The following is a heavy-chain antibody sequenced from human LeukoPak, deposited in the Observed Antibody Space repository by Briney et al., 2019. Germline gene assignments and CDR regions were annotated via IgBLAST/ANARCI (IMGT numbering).Heavy chain of an antibody. CDR3: ARDPRFDDFWSGYCDY. V-gene: IGHV3-21*01. Sequence: GGSLRLSCAASGFTFSSYSMNWVRQAPGKGLEWVPSISSSSSYIYYADSVKGRFTISRDNAKNSLYLQMNSLRAEDTAVYYCARDPRFDDFWSGYCDYWGQGTLVTVSS. D-gene: IGHD3-3*01. J-gene: IGHJ4*02. CDR2: ISSSSSYI. CDR1: GFTFSSYS.